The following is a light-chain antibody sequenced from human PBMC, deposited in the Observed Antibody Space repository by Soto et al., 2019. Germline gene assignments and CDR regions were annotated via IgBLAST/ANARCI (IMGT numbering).Light chain of an antibody. CDR2: GAS. CDR3: PHSYDAPRR. J-gene: IGKJ1*01. Sequence: AIQMTQKPSSLSASVGDRVTITCRASQGIRDDLGWYQQKPGKAPKLLIYGASSLQTGVPSRFSGSGSGTDFTLTIGSLQPGDFATYFCPHSYDAPRRFAQGTK. V-gene: IGKV1-6*01. CDR1: QGIRDD.